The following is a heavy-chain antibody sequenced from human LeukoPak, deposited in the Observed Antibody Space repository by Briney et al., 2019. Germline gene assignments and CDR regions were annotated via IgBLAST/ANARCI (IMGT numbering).Heavy chain of an antibody. D-gene: IGHD6-19*01. Sequence: QTGGSLRLSCAASGFTFSSYWMHWFRQAPGKGLLWVSRINSDGSSTSYADSVKGRFTISRDNAKNTLYLQMNSLRAEDTAVYYCARDYSSGWYADFDYWGQGTLVTVSS. CDR1: GFTFSSYW. CDR3: ARDYSSGWYADFDY. CDR2: INSDGSST. V-gene: IGHV3-74*01. J-gene: IGHJ4*02.